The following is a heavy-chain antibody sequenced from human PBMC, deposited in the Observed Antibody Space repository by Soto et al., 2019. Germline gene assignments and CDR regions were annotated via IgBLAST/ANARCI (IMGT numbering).Heavy chain of an antibody. CDR1: GGSISSYY. Sequence: PSETLSLTCTVSGGSISSYYWSWIRQPPGKGLEWIGYIYYSGSTNYNPSLKSRVTISVDTSKNQFSLKLSSVTAADTAVYYCARQGSPPPDYGDYYFDYWGQGTLVTVSS. J-gene: IGHJ4*02. D-gene: IGHD4-17*01. V-gene: IGHV4-59*08. CDR2: IYYSGST. CDR3: ARQGSPPPDYGDYYFDY.